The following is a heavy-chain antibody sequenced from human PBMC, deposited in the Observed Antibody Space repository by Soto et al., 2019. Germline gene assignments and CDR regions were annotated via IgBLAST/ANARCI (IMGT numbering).Heavy chain of an antibody. D-gene: IGHD6-13*01. CDR2: INSDGTKT. J-gene: IGHJ6*03. CDR3: ARDGLFSSSWYKYYYYYMDV. V-gene: IGHV3-74*01. Sequence: PGGSLRLSCVASGFTFSSYAMTWVRQAPGKGLVWVSRINSDGTKTTYADSVKGRFTISRDNAKNTVYLQMNSLRAEDTAMYYCARDGLFSSSWYKYYYYYMDVWGKGTTVTVSS. CDR1: GFTFSSYA.